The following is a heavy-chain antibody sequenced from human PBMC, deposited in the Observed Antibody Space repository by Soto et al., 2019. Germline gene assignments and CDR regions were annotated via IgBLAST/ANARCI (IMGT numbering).Heavy chain of an antibody. D-gene: IGHD3-22*01. CDR1: GGTFTSYD. V-gene: IGHV1-8*01. Sequence: GASVKVSCKASGGTFTSYDINWVRQATGQGLEWMGWMNPNSGNTGYAQKFQGRVTMTRNTSISTAYMELSSLRSEDTAVYYCARRRAYYYDSSGYLYYYGMDVWGQGTTVTVSS. CDR2: MNPNSGNT. CDR3: ARRRAYYYDSSGYLYYYGMDV. J-gene: IGHJ6*02.